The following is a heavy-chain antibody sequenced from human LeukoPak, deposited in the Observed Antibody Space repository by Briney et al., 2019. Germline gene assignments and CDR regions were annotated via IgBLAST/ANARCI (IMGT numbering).Heavy chain of an antibody. J-gene: IGHJ4*02. V-gene: IGHV1-2*02. CDR2: IDLKSGRT. CDR1: GYTFTGSY. D-gene: IGHD6-19*01. CDR3: ARSLDGWYSYFDS. Sequence: ASMKVSCKASGYTFTGSYIHWVRQAPGQGLEWMGWIDLKSGRTRFAQQFQGRVTMTRDTSISTAYMELNRLRSGDTAVFYCARSLDGWYSYFDSWGQGTLATVSS.